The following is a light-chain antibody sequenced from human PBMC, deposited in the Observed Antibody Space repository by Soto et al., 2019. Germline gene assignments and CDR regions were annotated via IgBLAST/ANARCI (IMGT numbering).Light chain of an antibody. J-gene: IGLJ1*01. CDR1: SSDVGGYKY. V-gene: IGLV2-14*01. CDR3: SSYTSSTTLV. CDR2: EVS. Sequence: QSALTQPASVSGSPGQSITISCTGTSSDVGGYKYVSWYQQHPGKAPKLMIYEVSNRPSGVSNRFSGSKSGNTASLTISGLQAEDVADYYCSSYTSSTTLVFGSGTKATVL.